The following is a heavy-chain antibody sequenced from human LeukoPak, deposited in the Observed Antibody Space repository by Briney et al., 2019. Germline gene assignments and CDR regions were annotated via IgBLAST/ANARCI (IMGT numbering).Heavy chain of an antibody. CDR2: LYIGRDT. J-gene: IGHJ5*02. CDR1: DVSISNYY. V-gene: IGHV4-4*07. Sequence: SETLSLTCTVSDVSISNYYWTWIRQPAGKGLEWIGRLYIGRDTDYNPSLKSRVIMSVDTSNNQFSLRLTSVTAADTAIYYCARKARVFIGDGYCLDPWGPGTLITVSS. D-gene: IGHD2-21*02. CDR3: ARKARVFIGDGYCLDP.